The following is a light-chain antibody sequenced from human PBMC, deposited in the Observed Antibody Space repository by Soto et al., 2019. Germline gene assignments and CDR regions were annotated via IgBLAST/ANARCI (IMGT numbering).Light chain of an antibody. CDR3: QQYYSYPPWT. V-gene: IGKV1-5*01. CDR2: HAS. J-gene: IGKJ1*01. CDR1: QSISNW. Sequence: DMYMTQSPSTLLASVGDVFPIPGRPSQSISNWLAWYQQKPGTAHKLLSYHASTLESGIPSRFSGSGSGTDFTLTIICLQSEDFATYYCQQYYSYPPWTFGQGTKVDIK.